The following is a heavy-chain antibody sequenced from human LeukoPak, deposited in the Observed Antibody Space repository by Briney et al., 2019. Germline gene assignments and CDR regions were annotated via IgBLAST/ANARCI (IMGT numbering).Heavy chain of an antibody. CDR1: GYTFTSYG. CDR2: ISAYNGNT. V-gene: IGHV1-18*01. D-gene: IGHD6-13*01. Sequence: ASVKVSCKASGYTFTSYGISWVRQAPGQGPEWMGWISAYNGNTNYAQKLQGRVTMTTDTSTSTAYMELRSLRSDDTAVYYCASKFGSSWSGYYFDYWGQGTLVTVSS. CDR3: ASKFGSSWSGYYFDY. J-gene: IGHJ4*02.